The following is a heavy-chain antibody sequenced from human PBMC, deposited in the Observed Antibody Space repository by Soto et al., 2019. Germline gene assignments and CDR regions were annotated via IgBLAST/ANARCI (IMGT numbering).Heavy chain of an antibody. CDR3: ARLGTAMVRGTYNPRRPYYDYYGMDV. CDR1: GGYIRSGGYC. CDR2: IYYSGST. D-gene: IGHD5-18*01. J-gene: IGHJ6*02. V-gene: IGHV4-31*03. Sequence: TLSLTCTVSGGYIRSGGYCLSWIRQHPWKGLEWIGYIYYSGSTYYNPSLKSRVNISVDTAKKQFSLKLSSVTAADTAVYYCARLGTAMVRGTYNPRRPYYDYYGMDVWGQGTTVTVSS.